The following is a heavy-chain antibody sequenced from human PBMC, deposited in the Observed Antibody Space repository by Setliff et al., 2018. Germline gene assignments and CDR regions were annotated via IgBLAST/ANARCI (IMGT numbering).Heavy chain of an antibody. CDR3: ARTYNFWSGYFDY. V-gene: IGHV4-34*01. J-gene: IGHJ4*02. Sequence: KPSETLSLTCAVYGGSFSGYYWSWIRQPPGKGLEWIGETNHSGSTNNNPSLKSRVTISVDTSKNQFSLKLSSVTAADTAVYYCARTYNFWSGYFDYWGQGTLVTVSS. D-gene: IGHD3-3*01. CDR1: GGSFSGYY. CDR2: TNHSGST.